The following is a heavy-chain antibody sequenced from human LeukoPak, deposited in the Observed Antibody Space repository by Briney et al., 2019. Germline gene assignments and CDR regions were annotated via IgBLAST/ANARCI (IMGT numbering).Heavy chain of an antibody. V-gene: IGHV3-7*03. Sequence: GGSLRLSCAASGFTFSKTWMSWVRQAPGKGLEWVACIMEDGSVQKYVDSVRGRFTISRDNAKNSLYLQMNSLRAEDTAVYYCARGGLGGIVVVVAATGFDYWGQGTLVTVSS. CDR3: ARGGLGGIVVVVAATGFDY. CDR1: GFTFSKTW. J-gene: IGHJ4*02. CDR2: IMEDGSVQ. D-gene: IGHD2-15*01.